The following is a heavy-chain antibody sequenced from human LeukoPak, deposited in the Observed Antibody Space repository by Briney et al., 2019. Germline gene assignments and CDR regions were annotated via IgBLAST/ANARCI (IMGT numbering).Heavy chain of an antibody. V-gene: IGHV4-59*06. CDR3: ARGGYSGYDSKPGDY. CDR1: GGSISSYY. CDR2: IYYSGST. J-gene: IGHJ4*02. D-gene: IGHD5-12*01. Sequence: PSETLSLTCTVSGGSISSYYWSWIRQHPGKGLEWVGYIYYSGSTYYNPSLKSRVTISVDTSKNQFSLKLSSVTAADTAVYYCARGGYSGYDSKPGDYWGQGTLVTISS.